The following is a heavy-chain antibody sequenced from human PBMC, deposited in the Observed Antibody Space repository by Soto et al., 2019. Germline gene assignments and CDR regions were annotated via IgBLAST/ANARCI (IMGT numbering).Heavy chain of an antibody. CDR2: IYYSGST. D-gene: IGHD4-17*01. CDR1: GGSISSYY. J-gene: IGHJ3*02. V-gene: IGHV4-59*01. Sequence: SETLSLTCTVSGGSISSYYWSWIRRPPGKGLEWIGYIYYSGSTNYNPSLKSRVTISVDTSKNQFSLKLSSVTAADTAVYYCGRWSYDYGDYDAFDIWGQGTMVTVSS. CDR3: GRWSYDYGDYDAFDI.